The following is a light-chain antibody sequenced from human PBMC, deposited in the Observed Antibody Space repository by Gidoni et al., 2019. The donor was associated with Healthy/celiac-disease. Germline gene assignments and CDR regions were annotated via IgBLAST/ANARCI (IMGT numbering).Light chain of an antibody. CDR2: DAS. CDR1: QSVSSY. Sequence: EIVLTPSPATLSLSPGERAPLSCRASQSVSSYLAWYQQKPGQAPRLLIYDASNRATGIPARFSGSGSGTDFTLTISSLEPEDFAVYYCQQRSNWPPTFGQGTKLEIK. J-gene: IGKJ2*01. V-gene: IGKV3-11*01. CDR3: QQRSNWPPT.